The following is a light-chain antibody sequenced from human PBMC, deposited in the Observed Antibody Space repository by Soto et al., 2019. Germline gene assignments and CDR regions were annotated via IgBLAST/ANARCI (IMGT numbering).Light chain of an antibody. CDR3: QSFDSSLSTHV. J-gene: IGLJ1*01. CDR1: SSNIGAGSA. V-gene: IGLV1-40*01. Sequence: QSVLTQPPSVSGAPGQRVTLSCTGSSSNIGAGSAVHWYQQPPGKAPKLLIYEDNNRPSGVPDRFSGSKSGTSASLAITGLQADDEADYYCQSFDSSLSTHVFGTGTKVTVL. CDR2: EDN.